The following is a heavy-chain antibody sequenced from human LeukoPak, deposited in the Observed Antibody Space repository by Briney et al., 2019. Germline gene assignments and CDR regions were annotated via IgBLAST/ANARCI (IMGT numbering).Heavy chain of an antibody. Sequence: SETLSLTCAVYGGSFSGYYWSWIRQPPGKGLEWIGEINHSGSTNYNPSLKSRVTISVDTSKNQFSLKLSSVTAADTAVYYCARDNGNYYYYGMDVWGQGTTVTVSS. CDR1: GGSFSGYY. J-gene: IGHJ6*02. V-gene: IGHV4-34*01. CDR3: ARDNGNYYYYGMDV. D-gene: IGHD1-1*01. CDR2: INHSGST.